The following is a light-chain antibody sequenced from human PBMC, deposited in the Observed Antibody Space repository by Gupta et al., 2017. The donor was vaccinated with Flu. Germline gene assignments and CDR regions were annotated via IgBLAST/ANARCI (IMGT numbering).Light chain of an antibody. CDR1: QRISKW. J-gene: IGKJ4*01. CDR3: QQDTVYPLT. V-gene: IGKV1-5*03. Sequence: DIQMTQSPSTLSASVGDRITISCRASQRISKWLAWYQQKPGRAPNVLITRASELDNGVPSRFRGSGSGTEFTLTITNLQPEDFGTYYCQQDTVYPLTFGSGTKLEVK. CDR2: RAS.